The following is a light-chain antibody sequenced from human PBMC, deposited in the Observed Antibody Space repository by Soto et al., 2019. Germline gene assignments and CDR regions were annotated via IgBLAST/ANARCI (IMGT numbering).Light chain of an antibody. Sequence: EIVMTQSPATLSVSPGERATLSCRAGQSISTYLAWYQQKSGQAPRLLIYDASNRATGTPARFSGSGSGTDFTLTISSLEPEDSAVYYCQQRYVWLTFGGGNKVDIK. CDR3: QQRYVWLT. V-gene: IGKV3-11*01. CDR2: DAS. CDR1: QSISTY. J-gene: IGKJ4*01.